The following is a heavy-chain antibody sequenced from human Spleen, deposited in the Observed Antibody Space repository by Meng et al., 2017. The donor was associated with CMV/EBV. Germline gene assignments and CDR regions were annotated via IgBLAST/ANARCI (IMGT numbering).Heavy chain of an antibody. CDR3: ARGLGGLITIFGVAAGIYFDY. CDR2: IHDSGRT. J-gene: IGHJ4*02. V-gene: IGHV4-59*01. Sequence: SETLSLTCSVSDGSISSYYWSWLRQPPGKEVEWIGYIHDSGRTNYRPSLKSRVTISIDTSKNQFSLSLPSVTTADTAVYYFARGLGGLITIFGVAAGIYFDYWGQGSLVTVSS. CDR1: DGSISSYY. D-gene: IGHD3-3*01.